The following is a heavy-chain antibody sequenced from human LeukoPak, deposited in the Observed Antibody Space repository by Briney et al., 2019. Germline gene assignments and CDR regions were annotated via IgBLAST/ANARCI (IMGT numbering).Heavy chain of an antibody. D-gene: IGHD6-19*01. Sequence: AGGSLRLSCTASGFRFSSYSMNWVRQAPGKGLEWVSYISSSSSTIYYADSVKGRFTISRDNAKNSLYLQMNSLRAEDTAVYYCARGPGTQRAWAVAGTYAFDYWGQGTLVTVSS. CDR2: ISSSSSTI. CDR3: ARGPGTQRAWAVAGTYAFDY. J-gene: IGHJ4*02. CDR1: GFRFSSYS. V-gene: IGHV3-48*01.